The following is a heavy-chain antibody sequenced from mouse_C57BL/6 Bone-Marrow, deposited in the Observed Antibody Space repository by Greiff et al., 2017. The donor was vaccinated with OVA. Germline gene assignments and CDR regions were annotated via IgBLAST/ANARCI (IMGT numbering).Heavy chain of an antibody. J-gene: IGHJ2*01. V-gene: IGHV1-64*01. D-gene: IGHD1-1*01. CDR3: ARTPGATVAYFDY. CDR1: GYTFTSYW. Sequence: QVQLQQPGAELVKPGASVKLSCKASGYTFTSYWMHWVKQRPGQGLEWIGMIHPNSGSTNYNEKFKSKATLTVYKSSSTAYMQLSSLTSEDSAVYYCARTPGATVAYFDYWGQGTTLTVSS. CDR2: IHPNSGST.